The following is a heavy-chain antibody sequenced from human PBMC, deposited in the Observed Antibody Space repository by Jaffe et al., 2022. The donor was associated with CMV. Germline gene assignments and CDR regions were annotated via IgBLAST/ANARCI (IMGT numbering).Heavy chain of an antibody. V-gene: IGHV1-69*04. CDR1: EDIFKNHP. CDR2: INPTQQVP. D-gene: IGHD3-10*01. Sequence: QAQLLQSGAEVKRPGSSVKVSCRAEDIFKNHPFNWVRQAPGQGLEWMGWINPTQQVPNYAQQFQGAVIFTADTSTSTVYLELRGLRLEDTAIYYCALPSGAHYYKFQMDFWGSGTPVIVSS. J-gene: IGHJ6*04. CDR3: ALPSGAHYYKFQMDF.